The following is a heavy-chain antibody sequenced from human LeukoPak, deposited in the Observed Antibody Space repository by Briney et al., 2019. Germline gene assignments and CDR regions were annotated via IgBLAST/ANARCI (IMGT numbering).Heavy chain of an antibody. Sequence: PGGSLRLSCAASGFTFSSYAMSWVRQAPGKGLEWVSAISGSGGSTYYADSVKGRFTISGDDSKNTLYLQMNSLRAEDTALYYCAKGVTNSGTCDYWGQGTLVTVSS. D-gene: IGHD2/OR15-2a*01. CDR3: AKGVTNSGTCDY. CDR2: ISGSGGST. V-gene: IGHV3-23*01. CDR1: GFTFSSYA. J-gene: IGHJ4*02.